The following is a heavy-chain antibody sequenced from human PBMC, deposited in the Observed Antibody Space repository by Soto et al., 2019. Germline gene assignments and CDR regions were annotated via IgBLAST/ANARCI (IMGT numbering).Heavy chain of an antibody. J-gene: IGHJ4*02. V-gene: IGHV4-39*01. D-gene: IGHD3-9*01. CDR2: VYYSGST. Sequence: QLQLQESGPGLVKPSETLSLTCTVSGGSVSSSSYYWGWVRQPPGKGLEWIGSVYYSGSTYYNPSPESRVTISVDQSKNQFSLKLMSLSAADTAVYYCGRLEGLATISYYFDYWGQGALVTVSS. CDR3: GRLEGLATISYYFDY. CDR1: GGSVSSSSYY.